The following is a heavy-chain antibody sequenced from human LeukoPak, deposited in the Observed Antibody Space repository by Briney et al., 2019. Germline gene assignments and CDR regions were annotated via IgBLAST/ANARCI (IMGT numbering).Heavy chain of an antibody. V-gene: IGHV4-61*01. CDR3: ARDSVPHYDFWSGYPNYGMDV. J-gene: IGHJ6*02. Sequence: PSETLSLTCTVSGGSVSSGSYYWSWIRQPPGKGLEWMGYIYYSGSTNYNPSLKSRVTISVDTSKNQFSLKLSSVTAADTAVYYCARDSVPHYDFWSGYPNYGMDVWGQGTTVTVSS. D-gene: IGHD3-3*01. CDR2: IYYSGST. CDR1: GGSVSSGSYY.